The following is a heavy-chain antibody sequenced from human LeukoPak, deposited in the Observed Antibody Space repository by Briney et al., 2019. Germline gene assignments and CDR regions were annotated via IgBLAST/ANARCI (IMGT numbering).Heavy chain of an antibody. V-gene: IGHV4-34*01. D-gene: IGHD2-21*02. Sequence: SETLSLTCAVYGGSFSGYYWSWIRQPPGKGLEWIGEINHSGSTKNNPSLKSRVTISVDTSKNQFSLKLRSVMAADTAVYYCARAYCVGDCTVLHIYFDNWGQGTLVTVSS. CDR3: ARAYCVGDCTVLHIYFDN. J-gene: IGHJ4*02. CDR2: INHSGST. CDR1: GGSFSGYY.